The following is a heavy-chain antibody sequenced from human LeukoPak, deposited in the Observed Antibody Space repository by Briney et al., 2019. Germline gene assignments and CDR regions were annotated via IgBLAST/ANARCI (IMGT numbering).Heavy chain of an antibody. CDR2: FSYSGSA. Sequence: SETLSLTCTVSGASITSYYWSWIRQPPGKGLEWIGFFSYSGSANYNPSLKSRVTISVDTSKNQFSLSLTSVTAADTAVYYCARSSGSTYYYGMDVWGQGTTVTVSS. CDR3: ARSSGSTYYYGMDV. J-gene: IGHJ6*02. V-gene: IGHV4-59*08. D-gene: IGHD2-2*01. CDR1: GASITSYY.